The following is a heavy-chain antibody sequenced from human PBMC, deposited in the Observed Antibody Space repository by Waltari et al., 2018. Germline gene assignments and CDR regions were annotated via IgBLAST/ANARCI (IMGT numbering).Heavy chain of an antibody. D-gene: IGHD2-2*01. CDR1: GGSISSSSYY. CDR3: ARHLPAATTGWFDP. V-gene: IGHV4-39*01. J-gene: IGHJ5*02. Sequence: QLQLQESGPGLVKPSETLSLTCTVSGGSISSSSYYWGWIRQPPGKGREWIGSIYYSGSTYYNPSLKSRVTISVDTSKNQFSLKLSSVTAADTAVYYCARHLPAATTGWFDPWGQGTLVTVSS. CDR2: IYYSGST.